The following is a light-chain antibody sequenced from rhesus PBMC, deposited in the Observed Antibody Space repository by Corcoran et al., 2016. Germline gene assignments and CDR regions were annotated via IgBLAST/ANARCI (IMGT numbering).Light chain of an antibody. V-gene: IGKV1-25*01. CDR2: EAS. CDR3: QHYYSTPYS. Sequence: DIQMTQSPSSLSASVGDRVTITCRASQGITNDLAWYQQKPGETPKLLIYEASSLQSGIPSRCSGSGSGTDFTLTISSLQPEDFATYYCQHYYSTPYSFGQGTKVEIK. J-gene: IGKJ2*01. CDR1: QGITND.